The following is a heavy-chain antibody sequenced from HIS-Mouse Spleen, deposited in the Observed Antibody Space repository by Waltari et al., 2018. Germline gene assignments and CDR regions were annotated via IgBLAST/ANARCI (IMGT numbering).Heavy chain of an antibody. CDR1: GFTFSSYW. V-gene: IGHV3-74*01. Sequence: EVQLVESGGGLVQPGGSLRLSCAASGFTFSSYWMHWVSRINSDGSSTSYADSVKGRFTISRDNAKNTLYLQMNSLRAEDTAVYYCARDLGYSSSSEVWFDPWGQGTLVTVSS. CDR3: ARDLGYSSSSEVWFDP. CDR2: INSDGSST. J-gene: IGHJ5*02. D-gene: IGHD6-6*01.